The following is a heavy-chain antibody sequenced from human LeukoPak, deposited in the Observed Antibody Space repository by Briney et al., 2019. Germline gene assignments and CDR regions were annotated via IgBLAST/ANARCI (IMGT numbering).Heavy chain of an antibody. D-gene: IGHD4-17*01. Sequence: PSQTLSVTCTVSGGSISSGDYYWNWIRQHPGQGLEWIGYIYYSGSTYYNPSLKSRVTVSVDTSKNQFSLKVSSVTAADTAVYYCARAPPRDYGRSNWYFDLWGRGTLVTVSS. CDR3: ARAPPRDYGRSNWYFDL. CDR2: IYYSGST. V-gene: IGHV4-31*03. CDR1: GGSISSGDYY. J-gene: IGHJ2*01.